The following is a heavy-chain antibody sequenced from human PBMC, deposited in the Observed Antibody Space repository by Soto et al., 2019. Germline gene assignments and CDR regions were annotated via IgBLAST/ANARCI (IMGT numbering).Heavy chain of an antibody. CDR1: GFTFSSYS. J-gene: IGHJ4*02. D-gene: IGHD1-26*01. Sequence: GGSLRLSCAASGFTFSSYSMNWVRQAPGKGLEWVSSISSSSSYIYYADSVKGRFTISRDNAKNSLYLQMNSLRAEDTAVYYCARDSYTSGSSQSGYWGQGTLVTVSS. V-gene: IGHV3-21*01. CDR3: ARDSYTSGSSQSGY. CDR2: ISSSSSYI.